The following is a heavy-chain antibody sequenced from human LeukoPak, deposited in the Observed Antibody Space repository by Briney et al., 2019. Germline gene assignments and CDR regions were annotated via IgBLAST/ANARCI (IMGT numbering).Heavy chain of an antibody. CDR3: AKGSSGYFADL. J-gene: IGHJ5*02. CDR1: GLIFNNYG. D-gene: IGHD3-22*01. Sequence: GGSLRLSCAASGLIFNNYGLIWVRQAPGKGLEWVSAISNDGGGTQYADFVEGRFTISRDNSKNTLFLQMSSLRAEDTALYYCAKGSSGYFADLWGQGTLVTVSS. CDR2: ISNDGGGT. V-gene: IGHV3-23*01.